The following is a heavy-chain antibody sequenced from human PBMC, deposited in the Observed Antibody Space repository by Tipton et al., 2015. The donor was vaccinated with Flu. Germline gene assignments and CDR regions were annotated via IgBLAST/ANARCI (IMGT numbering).Heavy chain of an antibody. CDR3: ARHFGAYCSSTSCYGRWFDP. CDR2: INHSGST. J-gene: IGHJ5*02. V-gene: IGHV4-34*01. D-gene: IGHD2-2*01. Sequence: TLSLTCAVYGGSFSGYYWSWIRQPPGKGLEWIGEINHSGSTNYNPSLKSRVTISVDTSKNQFSLKLSSVTAADTAVYYRARHFGAYCSSTSCYGRWFDPWGQGTLVTVSS. CDR1: GGSFSGYY.